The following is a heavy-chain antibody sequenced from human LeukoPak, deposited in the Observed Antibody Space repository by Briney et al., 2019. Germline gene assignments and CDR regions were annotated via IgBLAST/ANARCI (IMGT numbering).Heavy chain of an antibody. CDR2: IGVSGAGT. CDR3: AKGAELVVVAGPPYYFDY. CDR1: GFTFSSYA. D-gene: IGHD2-15*01. V-gene: IGHV3-23*01. Sequence: GGSLRLSCAASGFTFSSYAMSWVRQAPGKGLEWVSSIGVSGAGTHHADSVKGRFTISRDNSKNTLYLQMNSLRAEDTAVYYCAKGAELVVVAGPPYYFDYWGQGTLVTVSS. J-gene: IGHJ4*02.